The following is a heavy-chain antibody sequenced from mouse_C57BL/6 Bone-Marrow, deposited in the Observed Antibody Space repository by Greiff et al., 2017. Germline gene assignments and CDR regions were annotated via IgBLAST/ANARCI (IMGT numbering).Heavy chain of an antibody. CDR3: ANYGNYRYYYAMDY. D-gene: IGHD2-1*01. Sequence: VKLMESGPGLVQPSQSLSITCTVSGFSLTSYGVHWVRQSPGKGLEWLGVIWRGGSTDYNAAFMSRLSITKDNSKSQVFFKMNSLQADDTAIYYCANYGNYRYYYAMDYWGQGTSVTVSS. J-gene: IGHJ4*01. V-gene: IGHV2-5*01. CDR1: GFSLTSYG. CDR2: IWRGGST.